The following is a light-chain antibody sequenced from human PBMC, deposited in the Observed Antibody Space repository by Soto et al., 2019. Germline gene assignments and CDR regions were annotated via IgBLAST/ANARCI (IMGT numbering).Light chain of an antibody. CDR3: QQSSSTPFLGT. Sequence: DIQMTQSPSSLSASVGDRVTITCRASQSISNYLNWYQQKPGKAPKLLIYGASSLQSGVPSRFSGSGSETDFTLTITSLQPEDFATYYCQQSSSTPFLGTFGQGTRLEMK. CDR2: GAS. V-gene: IGKV1-39*01. J-gene: IGKJ5*01. CDR1: QSISNY.